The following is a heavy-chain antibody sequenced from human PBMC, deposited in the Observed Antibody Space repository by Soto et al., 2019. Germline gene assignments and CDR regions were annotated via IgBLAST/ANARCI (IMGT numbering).Heavy chain of an antibody. CDR2: ISGSGGST. CDR1: GFTFSSYA. CDR3: AKVGPESIAARPRALNAFDI. Sequence: PGGSLRLSCAASGFTFSSYAMSWVRQAPGKGLEWVSAISGSGGSTYYADSVKGRFTISRDNSENTLYLQMNSLRAEDTAVYYCAKVGPESIAARPRALNAFDIWGQGTMVTVSS. V-gene: IGHV3-23*01. D-gene: IGHD6-6*01. J-gene: IGHJ3*02.